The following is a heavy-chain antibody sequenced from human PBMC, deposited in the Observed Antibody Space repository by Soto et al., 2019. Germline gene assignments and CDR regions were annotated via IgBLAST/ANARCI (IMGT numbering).Heavy chain of an antibody. CDR3: VGGRDYDY. V-gene: IGHV4-4*02. CDR1: SGSITTSVL. CDR2: IAHDGHT. D-gene: IGHD1-26*01. J-gene: IGHJ4*02. Sequence: SETLSLTCDVSSGSITTSVLWTWVRQFPGKGLEWIGEIAHDGHTNYNPSLSGRVTMSVDLSNSQFSLKVASVTAADTAVYFCVGGRDYDYWGQGTLVTVSS.